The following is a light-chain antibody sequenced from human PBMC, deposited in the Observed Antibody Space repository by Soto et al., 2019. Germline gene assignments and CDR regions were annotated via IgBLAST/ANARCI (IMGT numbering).Light chain of an antibody. CDR3: QQYGSSPLT. CDR2: GAS. CDR1: QSVSSSY. J-gene: IGKJ2*01. V-gene: IGKV3-20*01. Sequence: EIVLTQSPGTLSLSPGERATLSFRASQSVSSSYLAWYQQKPGQAPRRLIYGASSRATGIPDRFSGSGSGTDFTLTISRLEPEDFAVYYCQQYGSSPLTFGQGTKLEI.